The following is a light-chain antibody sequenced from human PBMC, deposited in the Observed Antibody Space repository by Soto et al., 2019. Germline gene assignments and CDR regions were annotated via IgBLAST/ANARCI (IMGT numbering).Light chain of an antibody. CDR2: DAS. CDR3: QQYNSYSGT. Sequence: DIQMTQSPSTLSASVGDRVTITCRASQSISSWLAWYQQKPGKAPKLLIYDASSLESGVTSRFSGSGSGTERTHTSSRLQPDKFATESYQQYNSYSGTFVQGTKVEIK. V-gene: IGKV1-5*01. J-gene: IGKJ1*01. CDR1: QSISSW.